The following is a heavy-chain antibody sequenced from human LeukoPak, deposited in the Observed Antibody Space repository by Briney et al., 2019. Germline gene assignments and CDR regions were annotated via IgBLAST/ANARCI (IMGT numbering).Heavy chain of an antibody. D-gene: IGHD2-2*01. CDR3: ARVSPVVVPAPDY. J-gene: IGHJ4*02. V-gene: IGHV3-7*04. CDR2: INEDGSAK. Sequence: PGGSLRLTCAASGFTFASSWMNWIRQAPGKGLEWVANINEDGSAKYYVDSVKGRFTISRDDTKNSVFLQMNSLRDEDTAVYYCARVSPVVVPAPDYWGQGTLVTVSS. CDR1: GFTFASSW.